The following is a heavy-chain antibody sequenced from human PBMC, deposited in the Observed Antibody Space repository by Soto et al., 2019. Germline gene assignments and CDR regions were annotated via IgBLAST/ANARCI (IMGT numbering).Heavy chain of an antibody. Sequence: GASVKVSCKASGYTFTDYHIHWVLQAPGQGLEFMGWINANNGGAGSAQQFQGRVTVTRDTSITTVYMELSNLRSDDTAVYYCAREGGSETLQPSYNWFDTWGQGTLVTVS. V-gene: IGHV1-2*02. CDR2: INANNGGA. J-gene: IGHJ5*02. CDR3: AREGGSETLQPSYNWFDT. CDR1: GYTFTDYH. D-gene: IGHD6-25*01.